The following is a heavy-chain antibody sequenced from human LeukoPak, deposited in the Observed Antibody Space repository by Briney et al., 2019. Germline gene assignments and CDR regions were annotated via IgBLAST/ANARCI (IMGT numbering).Heavy chain of an antibody. Sequence: GGSLRLSCAASGFTVSSNYMSWVRQAPGKGLEWVSVIYSGGSTYYADSVKGRFTISRDNSKNTVYLQMNNMRVDDTAVYYCARVAGWHWFDPWGQGTLVTVSS. CDR2: IYSGGST. J-gene: IGHJ5*02. V-gene: IGHV3-66*01. CDR1: GFTVSSNY. CDR3: ARVAGWHWFDP. D-gene: IGHD6-19*01.